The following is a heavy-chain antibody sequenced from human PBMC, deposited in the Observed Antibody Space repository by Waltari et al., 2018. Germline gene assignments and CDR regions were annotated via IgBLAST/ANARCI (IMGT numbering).Heavy chain of an antibody. J-gene: IGHJ4*02. CDR1: GFTFSSYP. D-gene: IGHD1-20*01. V-gene: IGHV3-30-3*01. CDR2: ISYDGSNK. CDR3: ARSGITGTTMDFDY. Sequence: QVQLVESGGGVVQPGRSLRLSCAASGFTFSSYPMHWVRQAPGKGLEWVAVISYDGSNKYYADSVKGRFTISRDNSKNTLYLQMNSLRAEDTAVYYCARSGITGTTMDFDYWGQGTLVTVSS.